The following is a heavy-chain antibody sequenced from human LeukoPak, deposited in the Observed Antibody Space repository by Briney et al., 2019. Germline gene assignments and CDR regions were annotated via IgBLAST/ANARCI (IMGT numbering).Heavy chain of an antibody. J-gene: IGHJ4*02. D-gene: IGHD4-17*01. CDR3: YYGDYVFDY. CDR1: GFTFSSYA. Sequence: GGSLRLSCAASGFTFSSYAMHWVRQAPGKGLEWVAVISYDGSNKYYADSVKGRFTISRDNSKNTLYLQMNSLRAEDTAVYYCYYGDYVFDYWGQGTLVTVSS. CDR2: ISYDGSNK. V-gene: IGHV3-30-3*01.